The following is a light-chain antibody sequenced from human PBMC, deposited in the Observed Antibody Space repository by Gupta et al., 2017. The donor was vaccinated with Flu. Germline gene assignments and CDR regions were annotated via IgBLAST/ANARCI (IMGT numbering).Light chain of an antibody. CDR1: KSVGDVY. CDR2: GAS. J-gene: IGKJ4*01. CDR3: QQYATTPLT. Sequence: IVLPQSPGTPSLSPGERAIFSCRASKSVGDVYLAWYQQKPGQAPNLLIYGASSRATGIPDRFSGSGSGADFTLTISRLEPEDFAVYYCQQYATTPLTFGGGTKVEIK. V-gene: IGKV3-20*01.